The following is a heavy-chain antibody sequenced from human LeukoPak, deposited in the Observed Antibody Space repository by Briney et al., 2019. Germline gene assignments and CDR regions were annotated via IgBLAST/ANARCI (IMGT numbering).Heavy chain of an antibody. D-gene: IGHD5-18*01. CDR3: AHSPRGYSYGYGWYYFDY. CDR2: IYWDDDN. Sequence: SXPTXVKPTQTLTLTCTFSGFSLSTSGVGVGWIRQPPGKALEWLALIYWDDDNRYSPSLKSRLTITKDTSKNRVVLTMTNMDPVDTATYYCAHSPRGYSYGYGWYYFDYWGQGTLVTVSS. CDR1: GFSLSTSGVG. V-gene: IGHV2-5*02. J-gene: IGHJ4*02.